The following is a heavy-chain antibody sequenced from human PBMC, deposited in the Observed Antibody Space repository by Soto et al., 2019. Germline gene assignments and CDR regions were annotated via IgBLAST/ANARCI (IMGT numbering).Heavy chain of an antibody. CDR3: AKDLIIAVAGTVGYGMDV. CDR2: ISYDGSNK. D-gene: IGHD6-19*01. Sequence: QVQLVESGGGVVQPGRSLRLSCAASGFTLSSYGMHWVRQAPGKGLEWVAVISYDGSNKYYADSVKGRFTISRDNSKNTLYLQMNSLRAEDTAVYYCAKDLIIAVAGTVGYGMDVWGQGTTVTVSS. V-gene: IGHV3-30*18. J-gene: IGHJ6*02. CDR1: GFTLSSYG.